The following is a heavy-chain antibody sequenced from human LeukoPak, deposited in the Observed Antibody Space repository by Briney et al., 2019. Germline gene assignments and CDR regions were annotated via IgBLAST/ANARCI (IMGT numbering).Heavy chain of an antibody. V-gene: IGHV3-23*01. Sequence: PGGSLRLSCAASGFTLSNYEMNWVRQAPGKGLECVSYIGGGTIYYADSVKGRFTISRDNSKNTLYLQMNSLRAEDTAVYYCAKLWGGSLVVVTDWGQGTLVTVSS. CDR1: GFTLSNYE. D-gene: IGHD3-22*01. J-gene: IGHJ4*02. CDR3: AKLWGGSLVVVTD. CDR2: IGGGTI.